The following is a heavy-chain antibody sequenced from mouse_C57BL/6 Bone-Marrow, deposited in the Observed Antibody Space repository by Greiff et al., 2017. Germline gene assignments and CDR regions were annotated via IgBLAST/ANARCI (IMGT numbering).Heavy chain of an antibody. V-gene: IGHV1-54*01. D-gene: IGHD1-1*02. CDR1: GYAFTNYL. CDR3: ARVMYYYGDNYVNWYFDV. J-gene: IGHJ1*03. Sequence: QVQLQQSGAELVRPGTSVKVSCKASGYAFTNYLIEWVKQRPGQGLEWIGVINPGSGGTNYTEKFKGTATLTADKSSSTAYMQLSRLTSEDSAVYICARVMYYYGDNYVNWYFDVWGTGTAVTVSS. CDR2: INPGSGGT.